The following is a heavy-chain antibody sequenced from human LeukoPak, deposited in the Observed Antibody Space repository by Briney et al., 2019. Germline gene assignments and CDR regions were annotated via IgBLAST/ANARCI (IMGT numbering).Heavy chain of an antibody. V-gene: IGHV3-20*01. CDR2: INWNGGST. CDR1: GFTFDDYG. J-gene: IGHJ3*02. Sequence: GGSLRLSCAASGFTFDDYGMSSVRQAPGKGLEWVSGINWNGGSTGYADSVKGRFTISRDNAKNSLYLQMNSLRAEDTALYHCARGYYGSGSYNALDIWGQGTMVTVSS. CDR3: ARGYYGSGSYNALDI. D-gene: IGHD3-10*01.